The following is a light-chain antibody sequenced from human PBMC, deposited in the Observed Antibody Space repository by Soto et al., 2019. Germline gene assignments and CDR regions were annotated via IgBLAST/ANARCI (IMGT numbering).Light chain of an antibody. V-gene: IGLV2-11*01. CDR3: KSYAGSNTYV. Sequence: QSVLTQPRSVSGSPGQSVTISCTGTSSDVGGYNYVSWYQQHPGKAPKLMIYDVSKGPSGVPDRFSGSKSGNTASLTISGLQAEDEADYFCKSYAGSNTYVFGSWTKV. CDR2: DVS. J-gene: IGLJ1*01. CDR1: SSDVGGYNY.